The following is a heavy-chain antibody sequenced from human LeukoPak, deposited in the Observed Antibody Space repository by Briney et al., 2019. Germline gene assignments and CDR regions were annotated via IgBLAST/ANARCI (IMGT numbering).Heavy chain of an antibody. D-gene: IGHD3-3*01. CDR3: ARGAWDYDSWSGYYSPYYYYYMDV. Sequence: SQTLSLTCAISGDSVSSNSAAWNWIRQSPSRGLEWLGRTYYRSKWYNDYAVSVKSRITINPDTSKNQFSLKLSSVTAADTAVYYCARGAWDYDSWSGYYSPYYYYYMDVWGKGTTVTVSS. CDR2: TYYRSKWYN. V-gene: IGHV6-1*01. CDR1: GDSVSSNSAA. J-gene: IGHJ6*03.